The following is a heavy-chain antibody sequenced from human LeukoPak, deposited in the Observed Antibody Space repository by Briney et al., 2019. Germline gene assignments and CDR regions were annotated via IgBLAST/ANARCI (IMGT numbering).Heavy chain of an antibody. CDR3: ARDSAGGPDY. CDR2: LYTSGST. V-gene: IGHV4-61*02. Sequence: SETLSLTRTVSGGSISSGSLYWSWIRQPAGKGLEWIGRLYTSGSTNYSPSLKSRATISVETSKNQFSLKLSSVTAADTAVYYCARDSAGGPDYWGQGTLVTVSS. D-gene: IGHD6-13*01. J-gene: IGHJ4*02. CDR1: GGSISSGSLY.